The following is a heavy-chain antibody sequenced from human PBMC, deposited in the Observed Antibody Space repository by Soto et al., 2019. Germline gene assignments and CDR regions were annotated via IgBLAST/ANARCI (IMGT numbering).Heavy chain of an antibody. Sequence: QVQLVESGGGVVQPGGSLRLSCAASGFTFSSYGMHWVRQAPGKGLEWVAVISYDGSNKYYADSVKGRFTIYRDNSKNTQYLQMNNPRAEDTAVYYCAKDESGSYHHEPPDYWGQGTLVTVSS. CDR3: AKDESGSYHHEPPDY. D-gene: IGHD1-26*01. V-gene: IGHV3-30*18. CDR1: GFTFSSYG. J-gene: IGHJ4*02. CDR2: ISYDGSNK.